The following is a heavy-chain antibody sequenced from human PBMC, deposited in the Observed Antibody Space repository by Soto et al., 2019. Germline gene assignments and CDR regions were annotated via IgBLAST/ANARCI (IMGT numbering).Heavy chain of an antibody. Sequence: GGSLRLSSAASGFTFRSYSMNWVRQAPGKGLEWVSSISSSSSYIYYADSVKGRFTISRDNAKNSLYLQMNSLRAEDTAVYYCARDKGVTYYYYYGMDVWGQGTTVTVSS. CDR1: GFTFRSYS. V-gene: IGHV3-21*01. CDR3: ARDKGVTYYYYYGMDV. D-gene: IGHD2-21*02. CDR2: ISSSSSYI. J-gene: IGHJ6*02.